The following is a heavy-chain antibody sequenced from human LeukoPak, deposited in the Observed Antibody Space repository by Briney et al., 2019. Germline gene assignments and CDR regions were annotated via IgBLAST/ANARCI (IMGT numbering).Heavy chain of an antibody. CDR1: GFTFGDYA. Sequence: GGTLRLSCTASGFTFGDYAMSWVRQAPGKGLEWVGFIRSKAYGGTTEYAASVKGRFTISRDDSKSIAYLQMNSLKTEDTAVYYCAKPPLYGTTVSLMAFDIWGQGTMVTVSS. V-gene: IGHV3-49*04. CDR2: IRSKAYGGTT. J-gene: IGHJ3*02. CDR3: AKPPLYGTTVSLMAFDI. D-gene: IGHD2-2*02.